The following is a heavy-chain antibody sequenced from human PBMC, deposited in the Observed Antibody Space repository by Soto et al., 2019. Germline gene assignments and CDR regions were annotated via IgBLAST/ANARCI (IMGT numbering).Heavy chain of an antibody. CDR2: IYYSGST. Sequence: SETLSLTCTVPGGSVSSGSYYWSWIRQPPGKGLEWIGYIYYSGSTNYNPSLKSRVTISVDTSKNQFSLKLSSVTAANTAVYYCAGCGWLDAFDIWGQGTMVTVSS. D-gene: IGHD6-19*01. CDR3: AGCGWLDAFDI. CDR1: GGSVSSGSYY. J-gene: IGHJ3*02. V-gene: IGHV4-61*01.